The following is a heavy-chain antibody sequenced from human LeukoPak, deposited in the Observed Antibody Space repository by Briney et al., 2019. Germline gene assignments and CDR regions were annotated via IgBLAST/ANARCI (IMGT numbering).Heavy chain of an antibody. CDR3: ARGLMYYDTSGFGDY. Sequence: GGSLRLSCAASGFTVSSNYMSWVRQAPGKGLEWVSVIYSGGSTYYADSVKGRFTISRDNSKNTLYLQMNSLRTVDTAVYYCARGLMYYDTSGFGDYWGQGTLVTVSS. CDR1: GFTVSSNY. D-gene: IGHD3-22*01. CDR2: IYSGGST. J-gene: IGHJ4*02. V-gene: IGHV3-53*01.